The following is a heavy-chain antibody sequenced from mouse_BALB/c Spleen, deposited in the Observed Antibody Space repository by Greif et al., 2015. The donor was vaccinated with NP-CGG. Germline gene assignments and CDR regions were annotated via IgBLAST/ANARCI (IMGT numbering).Heavy chain of an antibody. CDR2: IYPYNGGT. D-gene: IGHD1-1*01. V-gene: IGHV1S29*02. CDR3: ARLHYGSSYRAWFAY. J-gene: IGHJ3*01. CDR1: GYTFTDYN. Sequence: VQLQQSGPELVKPGASVKISCKASGYTFTDYNMHWVKQSHGKSLEWIGYIYPYNGGTGYNQKFKSKATLTVDNSSSTAYMELRSLTSEDSAVYYCARLHYGSSYRAWFAYWGQGTLVTVSA.